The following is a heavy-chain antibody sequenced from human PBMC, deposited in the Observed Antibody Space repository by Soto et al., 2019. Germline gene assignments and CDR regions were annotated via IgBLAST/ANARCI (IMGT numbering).Heavy chain of an antibody. CDR1: GFSLSTSGMC. CDR2: IDWDDDK. D-gene: IGHD3-16*01. V-gene: IGHV2-70*11. Sequence: SGPTLVNPTQTLTLTCTFSGFSLSTSGMCVSWIRQPPGKALEWLARIDWDDDKYYSTSLKTRLTISKDTSKNQVVLTMTNMDPVDTATYYCARTLRGGEPYYYYYGMDVWGQGTTVTVSS. CDR3: ARTLRGGEPYYYYYGMDV. J-gene: IGHJ6*02.